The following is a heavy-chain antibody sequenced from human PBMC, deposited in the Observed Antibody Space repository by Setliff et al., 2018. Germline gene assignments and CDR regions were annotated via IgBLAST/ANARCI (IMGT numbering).Heavy chain of an antibody. CDR3: ASTSYDSSGYYFDY. J-gene: IGHJ4*02. CDR1: GGSISDYY. D-gene: IGHD3-22*01. Sequence: SETLSLTCTVSGGSISDYYWSWIRQAPGKGLEWIGYIYYGGSTNYNPSLKSRVTISVDTSKNQFSLKLSSVTAADTAVYYCASTSYDSSGYYFDYWGQGTLVTVSS. CDR2: IYYGGST. V-gene: IGHV4-59*08.